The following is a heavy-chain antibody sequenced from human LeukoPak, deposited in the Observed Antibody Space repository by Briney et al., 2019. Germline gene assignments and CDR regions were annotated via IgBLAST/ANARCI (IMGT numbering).Heavy chain of an antibody. Sequence: GGSLRLSCAASGFTVSSNYMSWVRQAPGKGLEWVSVIYSGGSTYYADSVKGRFTISRDNSKNTLYLQMNSLRAEDTAVYYCAKDLGYCSVGSCYSEGYWGQGTLVTVSS. D-gene: IGHD2-15*01. CDR2: IYSGGST. CDR3: AKDLGYCSVGSCYSEGY. V-gene: IGHV3-53*01. J-gene: IGHJ4*02. CDR1: GFTVSSNY.